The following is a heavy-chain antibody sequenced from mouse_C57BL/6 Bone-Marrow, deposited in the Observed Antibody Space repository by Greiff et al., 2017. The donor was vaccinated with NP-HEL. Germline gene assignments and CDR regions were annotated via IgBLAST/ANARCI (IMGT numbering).Heavy chain of an antibody. V-gene: IGHV5-2*01. J-gene: IGHJ1*03. CDR1: EYEFPSHD. Sequence: EVNVVESGGGLVQPGESLKLSCESNEYEFPSHDMSWVRKTPEKRLELVAAINSDGGSTYYPDTMERRFIISRDNTKKTLYLQMSSLRSEDTALYYCARHGYYGSSYWYFDVWGTGTTVTVSS. D-gene: IGHD1-1*01. CDR2: INSDGGST. CDR3: ARHGYYGSSYWYFDV.